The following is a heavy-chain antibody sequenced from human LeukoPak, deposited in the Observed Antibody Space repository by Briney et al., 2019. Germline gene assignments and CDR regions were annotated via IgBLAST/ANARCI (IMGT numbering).Heavy chain of an antibody. Sequence: PGGSLRLSCAASEFTFSNYGMSWVRQAPGKGLEWVSAISGSGGSTYYADSVKGRFTISRDNSKHTLYLQMNSLRAEDTAVYFCAKGSPIYYYDSSGPYYFDYWGQGTLVTVSS. CDR1: EFTFSNYG. CDR2: ISGSGGST. J-gene: IGHJ4*02. CDR3: AKGSPIYYYDSSGPYYFDY. D-gene: IGHD3-22*01. V-gene: IGHV3-23*01.